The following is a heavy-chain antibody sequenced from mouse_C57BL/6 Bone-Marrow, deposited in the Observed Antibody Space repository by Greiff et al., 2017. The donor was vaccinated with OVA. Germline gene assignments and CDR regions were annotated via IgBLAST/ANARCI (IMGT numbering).Heavy chain of an antibody. CDR1: GYTFTSYW. Sequence: QVQLQQPGAELVKPGASVKMSCKASGYTFTSYWITWVKQRPGQGLEWIGDIYPGSGSTNYNEKFKSKATLTVDTSSSTAYMQLSSLTSEDSAVYYCARSGPLLLRSFAYWGQGTLVTVSA. D-gene: IGHD1-1*01. J-gene: IGHJ3*01. CDR2: IYPGSGST. V-gene: IGHV1-55*01. CDR3: ARSGPLLLRSFAY.